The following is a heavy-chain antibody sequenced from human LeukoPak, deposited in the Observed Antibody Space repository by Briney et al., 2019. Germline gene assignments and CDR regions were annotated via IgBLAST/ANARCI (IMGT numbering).Heavy chain of an antibody. J-gene: IGHJ3*02. CDR3: ARFEGSSNHDAFDI. Sequence: PSETLSLTCAVSGGSISSGGYSWSWIRQPPGKGLDWIGYIYYSGSTYYNPSLKSRITISVDTSQNQFSLKLNSVTAADTAVYYCARFEGSSNHDAFDIWGQGTMVTVSS. CDR2: IYYSGST. V-gene: IGHV4-30-4*07. CDR1: GGSISSGGYS. D-gene: IGHD1-26*01.